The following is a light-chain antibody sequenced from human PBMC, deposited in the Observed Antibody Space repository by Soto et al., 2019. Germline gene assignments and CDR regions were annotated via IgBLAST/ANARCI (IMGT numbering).Light chain of an antibody. CDR2: GAS. Sequence: EIVMTQSPATLSVSPGERATLSCRASQSVGSSLAWYPQKRGQTPRLLIHGASTRATGIPARLSGSGSGTAFTLIISSLQSEDFAVYYCQQYNNWLSFGGGTKVEIK. CDR1: QSVGSS. V-gene: IGKV3-15*01. CDR3: QQYNNWLS. J-gene: IGKJ4*01.